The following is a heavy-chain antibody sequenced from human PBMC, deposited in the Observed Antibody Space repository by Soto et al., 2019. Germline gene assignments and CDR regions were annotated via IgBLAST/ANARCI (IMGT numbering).Heavy chain of an antibody. CDR1: GYTFTSYY. D-gene: IGHD4-17*01. CDR3: ARERSDYGDLYWYFEL. J-gene: IGHJ2*01. CDR2: INPSGGST. Sequence: ASVKVSCKASGYTFTSYYMHWVRQAPGQGLEWMGIINPSGGSTSYAQKFQGRVTMTRDTSTSTVYMELSSLRSEDTAVYYCARERSDYGDLYWYFELWGRGTLVTVSS. V-gene: IGHV1-46*03.